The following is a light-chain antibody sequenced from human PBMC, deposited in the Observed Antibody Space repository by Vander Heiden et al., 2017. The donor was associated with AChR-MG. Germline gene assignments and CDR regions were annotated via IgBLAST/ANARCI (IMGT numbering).Light chain of an antibody. V-gene: IGKV1-33*01. J-gene: IGKJ4*01. CDR1: QDINNY. Sequence: DIQMTQSPSSLSASVGDRVTITCQASQDINNYLNWYQQKPGKAPKLLIYDASTLETGVPSGFSGSGYGTDFTFTISSLQPEDIATYYCQQYDNLPSLTFGGGTKVEIK. CDR3: QQYDNLPSLT. CDR2: DAS.